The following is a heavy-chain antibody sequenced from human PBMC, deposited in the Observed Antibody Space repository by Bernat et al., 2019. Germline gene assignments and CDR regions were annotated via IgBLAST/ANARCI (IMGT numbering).Heavy chain of an antibody. CDR2: IDPSDSYT. CDR3: ARYGRAWDTIFGVVNTYYYYYYMDV. D-gene: IGHD3-3*01. Sequence: EVQLVQSGAEVKKPGESLRISCKGSGYSFTSYWISWVRQMSGKGLEWMGRIDPSDSYTNYSPSFQGHVTISADKSISTAYLQWSSLKASDTAMYYCARYGRAWDTIFGVVNTYYYYYYMDVWGKGTTVTVSS. J-gene: IGHJ6*03. V-gene: IGHV5-10-1*03. CDR1: GYSFTSYW.